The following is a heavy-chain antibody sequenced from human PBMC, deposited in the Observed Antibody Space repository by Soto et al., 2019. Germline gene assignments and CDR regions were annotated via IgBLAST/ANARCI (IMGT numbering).Heavy chain of an antibody. D-gene: IGHD6-13*01. Sequence: QVTVKESGPVLVKPTEPLTLTCTVSGFSLSNAGLGVSWIRQPPGKALEWLAHIFSHDEKTYSTSLKNRLTTSKDTSKSQVVLIMTNMDPVDTATYYCASTYSTSWYWFDPWGQGTLVTVSS. CDR1: GFSLSNAGLG. CDR3: ASTYSTSWYWFDP. V-gene: IGHV2-26*04. J-gene: IGHJ5*02. CDR2: IFSHDEK.